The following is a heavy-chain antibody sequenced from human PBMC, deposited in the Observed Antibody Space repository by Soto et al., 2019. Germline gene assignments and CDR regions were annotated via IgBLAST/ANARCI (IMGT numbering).Heavy chain of an antibody. CDR2: ISSNSAYI. Sequence: SLRLSCAASGFTFRSFTMNWVRQAPGKGLEWVSTISSNSAYIYYTDALRGRFTISRDNAKNSLHLQMNSLRAEDTAVYYCTRDASRDSSARGWFDPWGQGTLVTVS. CDR1: GFTFRSFT. J-gene: IGHJ5*02. CDR3: TRDASRDSSARGWFDP. V-gene: IGHV3-21*01. D-gene: IGHD6-13*01.